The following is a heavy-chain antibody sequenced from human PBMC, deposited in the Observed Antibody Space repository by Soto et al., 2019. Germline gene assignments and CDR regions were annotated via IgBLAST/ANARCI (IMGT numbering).Heavy chain of an antibody. V-gene: IGHV3-30-3*01. J-gene: IGHJ3*02. CDR2: ISYTGSNK. CDR1: GFTFSSYA. Sequence: QVQLVESGGGVVQPGRSLRLSCAASGFTFSSYAMHWVRQAPGKGLEWVAVISYTGSNKYYADSVKGRFTISRDNSKNTLYLQMNSLRAEDTAVYSWARDGSYAGVDAFDIWGQGTMVTVAS. CDR3: ARDGSYAGVDAFDI. D-gene: IGHD3-16*01.